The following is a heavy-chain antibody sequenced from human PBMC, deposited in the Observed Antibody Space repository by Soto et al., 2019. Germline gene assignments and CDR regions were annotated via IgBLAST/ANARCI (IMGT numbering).Heavy chain of an antibody. D-gene: IGHD3-10*01. J-gene: IGHJ5*02. V-gene: IGHV4-31*03. CDR2: IYYSGIT. CDR3: ARRAYYYGSGSYTWFDP. CDR1: GGSISSGGYY. Sequence: SETLSLTCTVSGGSISSGGYYWSWIRQHPGKGLEWIGYIYYSGITYYNPSLESRVTISVDTSKNRFSLKLSSVTAADTAVYYCARRAYYYGSGSYTWFDPWGQGTLVTVSS.